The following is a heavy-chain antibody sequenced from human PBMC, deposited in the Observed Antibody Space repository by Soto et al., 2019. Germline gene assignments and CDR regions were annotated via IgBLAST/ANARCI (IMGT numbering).Heavy chain of an antibody. Sequence: GGSLRLSCAASGFTFSSYGMHWVRQAPGKGLEWVAVISYDGSNKYYADSVKGRFTISRDNSKNTLYLQMNSLRAEDTAVYYCAKDLRGLFIGYYYYYMDVWGKGTTVTVSS. CDR2: ISYDGSNK. D-gene: IGHD1-26*01. CDR1: GFTFSSYG. V-gene: IGHV3-30*18. CDR3: AKDLRGLFIGYYYYYMDV. J-gene: IGHJ6*03.